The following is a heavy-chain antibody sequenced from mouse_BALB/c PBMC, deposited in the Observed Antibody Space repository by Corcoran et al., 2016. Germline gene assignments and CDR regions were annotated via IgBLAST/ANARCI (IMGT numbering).Heavy chain of an antibody. D-gene: IGHD2-1*01. Sequence: QIQLVQSGPELKKPGETVKIYCKASGYTFTNYGMYWVKQAPGKGLKWMGWINTYTGEPTYADDVKGRFAFSLETSASTAYLQINNLKNEDTATYFCARGGNYGYFDVWGAGTTVTVSS. CDR3: ARGGNYGYFDV. J-gene: IGHJ1*01. CDR1: GYTFTNYG. CDR2: INTYTGEP. V-gene: IGHV9-3-1*01.